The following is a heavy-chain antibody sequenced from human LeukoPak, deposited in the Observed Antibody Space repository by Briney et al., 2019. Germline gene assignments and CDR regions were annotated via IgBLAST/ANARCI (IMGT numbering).Heavy chain of an antibody. V-gene: IGHV3-23*01. CDR1: GFTFSSYA. J-gene: IGHJ4*02. CDR2: ISGSGGST. Sequence: PGGSLRLSCAAPGFTFSSYAMSWVRQAPGKGLEWVSAISGSGGSTYYADSVKGRFTISRDNSKNTLYLQMNSLRAEDTAVYYCAKLYSSSSHGEDYWGQGTLVTVSS. D-gene: IGHD6-6*01. CDR3: AKLYSSSSHGEDY.